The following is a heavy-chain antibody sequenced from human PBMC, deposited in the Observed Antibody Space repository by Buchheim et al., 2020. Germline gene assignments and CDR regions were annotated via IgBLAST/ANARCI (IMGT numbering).Heavy chain of an antibody. Sequence: QVQLVQSGAEVKKPGASVKVSSKTSGYTFTAYYIHWVRQAPGQGLEWMGWINPNSGGTNYAQKFQGRVTMTRDTSISTAYMELSRLRSDDTAVYYCARVSASGSHPYGMDVWGQGTT. V-gene: IGHV1-2*02. CDR2: INPNSGGT. J-gene: IGHJ6*02. D-gene: IGHD3-10*01. CDR3: ARVSASGSHPYGMDV. CDR1: GYTFTAYY.